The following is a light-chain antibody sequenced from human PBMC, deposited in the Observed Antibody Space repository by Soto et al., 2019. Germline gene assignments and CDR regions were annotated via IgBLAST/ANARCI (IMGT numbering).Light chain of an antibody. CDR1: QGIGND. V-gene: IGKV1-6*01. CDR2: AAS. Sequence: AIQMTQSPSSLSASVGDRVTITCRASQGIGNDLAWYQQRPGKAPKLLIYAASSLQSGVPSRSSGSGSGTDFTLTISSLQPGDFATYYCLQDYNFPLSFGGGTKVEIK. J-gene: IGKJ4*01. CDR3: LQDYNFPLS.